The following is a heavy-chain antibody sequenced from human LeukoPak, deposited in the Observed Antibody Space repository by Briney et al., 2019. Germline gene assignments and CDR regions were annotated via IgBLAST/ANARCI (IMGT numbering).Heavy chain of an antibody. CDR3: ARAPLTIFGVVITFFDY. D-gene: IGHD3-3*01. CDR2: IYYSGST. Sequence: SETLSLTCTVPGGSISSSSYYCGWIRQPPGQGLERIGSIYYSGSTYYNPSLKSPVTISVDTSKNQFSLKLSSVTAADTAVYYCARAPLTIFGVVITFFDYWGQGTLVTVSS. CDR1: GGSISSSSYY. J-gene: IGHJ4*02. V-gene: IGHV4-39*07.